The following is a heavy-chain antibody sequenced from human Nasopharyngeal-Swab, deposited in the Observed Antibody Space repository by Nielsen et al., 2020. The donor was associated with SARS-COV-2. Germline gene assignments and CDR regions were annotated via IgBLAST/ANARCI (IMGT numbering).Heavy chain of an antibody. V-gene: IGHV5-51*01. CDR3: ARGWSGYPYYFDY. CDR1: GYSFTSYW. D-gene: IGHD3-3*01. J-gene: IGHJ4*02. Sequence: GGSLRLSCKGSGYSFTSYWIGWVRQMPGKGLEWMGIIYPGDPDTRYSPSFQGQVTISADKSISTAYLQWSSLKASDTAMYYCARGWSGYPYYFDYWGQGTLVTVSS. CDR2: IYPGDPDT.